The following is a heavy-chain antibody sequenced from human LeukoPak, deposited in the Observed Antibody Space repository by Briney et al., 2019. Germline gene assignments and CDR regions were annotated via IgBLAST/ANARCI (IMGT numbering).Heavy chain of an antibody. V-gene: IGHV4-34*01. Sequence: SETLSLTCAVSGVSVSDYYWSWIRQSPEKGLEWIGEISPGGYTTYNPSLRSRVIISEDTSENQLSLNVTSVTAADTALYYCARIRCGRGQARCYNHWAQGSLVTVSS. CDR2: ISPGGYT. CDR3: ARIRCGRGQARCYNH. D-gene: IGHD2-21*01. CDR1: GVSVSDYY. J-gene: IGHJ5*02.